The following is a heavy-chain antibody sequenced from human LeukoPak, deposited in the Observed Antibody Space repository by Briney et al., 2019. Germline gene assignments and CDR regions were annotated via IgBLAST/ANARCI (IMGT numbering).Heavy chain of an antibody. V-gene: IGHV4-34*01. CDR1: GGSFSGYY. CDR3: ARRIGYYYGSGSYRFDP. D-gene: IGHD3-10*01. J-gene: IGHJ5*02. CDR2: INHSGST. Sequence: SETLSLTCAVYGGSFSGYYWSWIRQPPGKGLEWIGEINHSGSTNYNPSLKSRVTISVDTSKNQFSLKLSSVTAADTAVYYCARRIGYYYGSGSYRFDPWGQGTLVTVSS.